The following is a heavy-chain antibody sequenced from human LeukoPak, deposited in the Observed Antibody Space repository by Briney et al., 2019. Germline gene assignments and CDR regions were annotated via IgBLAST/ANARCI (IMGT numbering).Heavy chain of an antibody. V-gene: IGHV3-23*01. Sequence: GVSLRLSCAASGFTFSSYSMSWVRQAPGKGLEWVSAISRSGDSTFYADSVKGRFTISRGNSENTLYLQMNGLRAEDTALYYCAKDLFSGSWTPFDYWGQGTLVTGSS. J-gene: IGHJ4*02. CDR1: GFTFSSYS. D-gene: IGHD1-26*01. CDR2: ISRSGDST. CDR3: AKDLFSGSWTPFDY.